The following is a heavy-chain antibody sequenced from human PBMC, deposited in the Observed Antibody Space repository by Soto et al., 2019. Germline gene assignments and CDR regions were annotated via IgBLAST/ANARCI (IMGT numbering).Heavy chain of an antibody. CDR3: AKHYGSGSYPGNWFDP. J-gene: IGHJ5*02. CDR1: GFTFSSYG. V-gene: IGHV3-23*01. CDR2: ISGSGGST. Sequence: WESLRLSRAASGFTFSSYGMSWVRQAPGKGLEWVSAISGSGGSTYYADSVKGRFTISRDNSKNTLYLQMNSLRAEDTAVYYCAKHYGSGSYPGNWFDPWGQGTLVTVS. D-gene: IGHD3-10*01.